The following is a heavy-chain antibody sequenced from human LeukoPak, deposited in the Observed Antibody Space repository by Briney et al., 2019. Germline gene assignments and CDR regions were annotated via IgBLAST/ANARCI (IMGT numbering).Heavy chain of an antibody. Sequence: GGSLRLSCAASGFTFSSYWMHWVRQAPGKGLEWVSAISGSGGSTYYADSVKGRFTISRDNSKNTLYLQMNSLRAEDTAVYYCAKPLGGIVYPSWFDPWGQGTLVTVSS. CDR3: AKPLGGIVYPSWFDP. V-gene: IGHV3-23*01. D-gene: IGHD1-26*01. J-gene: IGHJ5*02. CDR2: ISGSGGST. CDR1: GFTFSSYW.